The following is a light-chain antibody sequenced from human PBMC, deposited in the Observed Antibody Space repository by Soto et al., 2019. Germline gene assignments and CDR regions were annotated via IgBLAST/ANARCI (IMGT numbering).Light chain of an antibody. V-gene: IGLV2-11*01. CDR3: CSYAGSYTWV. CDR2: DVS. Sequence: QSALTQPRSVSGSPGQSVTISCTGSSSDVGGYNFVSWYQQHPGKAPKLMIYDVSKRPSGVPDRFSGSKSGNTASLTISGLPAEDEADYYCCSYAGSYTWVFGGGTKLPS. CDR1: SSDVGGYNF. J-gene: IGLJ3*02.